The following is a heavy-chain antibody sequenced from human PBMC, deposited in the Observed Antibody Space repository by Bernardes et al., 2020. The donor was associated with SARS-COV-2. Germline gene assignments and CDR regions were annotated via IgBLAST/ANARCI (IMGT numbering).Heavy chain of an antibody. J-gene: IGHJ5*02. CDR1: GFTFDDYA. V-gene: IGHV3-9*01. Sequence: GGSLRLSCAASGFTFDDYAMHWVRQAPGKGLEWVSGISWNSGSIGYADSVKGRFTISRDNAKNSLYLQMNSLRAEDTALYYCANAELGWAWGQGTLVTVSS. CDR2: ISWNSGSI. CDR3: ANAELGWA. D-gene: IGHD6-6*01.